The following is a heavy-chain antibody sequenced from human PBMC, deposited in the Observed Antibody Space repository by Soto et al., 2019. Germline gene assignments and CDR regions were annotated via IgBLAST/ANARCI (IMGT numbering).Heavy chain of an antibody. V-gene: IGHV3-21*01. CDR3: VRGGYFDSRGLYNPFDY. Sequence: PVGSLRLSCAASGFTFGSYAMNWVRQAPGKGLEWVSSITKSGYLSYADSLKGRFTISRDNAKNSLFLQMNNLRAEDTAVYYCVRGGYFDSRGLYNPFDYWGQGALVTVSS. CDR2: ITKSGYL. CDR1: GFTFGSYA. J-gene: IGHJ4*02. D-gene: IGHD3-22*01.